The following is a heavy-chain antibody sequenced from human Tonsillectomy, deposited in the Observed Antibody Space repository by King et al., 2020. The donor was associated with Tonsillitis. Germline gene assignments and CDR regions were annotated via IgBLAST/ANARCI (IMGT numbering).Heavy chain of an antibody. CDR1: GFTFSSYS. CDR2: TSSSSTTI. D-gene: IGHD3-10*01. V-gene: IGHV3-48*04. CDR3: ARDLCGSGTYYLYYYYGMDV. Sequence: VQLVESGGGLVQPGGSLRLSCAASGFTFSSYSMNWVRQAPGKGLEWLSYTSSSSTTIYYADSVKGRFTISRDNAKDSLYLQMNSLRAEDTAVYYCARDLCGSGTYYLYYYYGMDVWGQGTTVTVSS. J-gene: IGHJ6*02.